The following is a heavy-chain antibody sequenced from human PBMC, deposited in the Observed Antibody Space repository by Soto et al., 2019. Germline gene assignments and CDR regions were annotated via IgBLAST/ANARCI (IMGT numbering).Heavy chain of an antibody. CDR2: SIPIQGTA. CDR1: GGRFTSYI. D-gene: IGHD2-21*01. J-gene: IGHJ6*03. Sequence: QVQLVQSGAEVKKPGSSVKVSCEASGGRFTSYIFTWVRQAPGQGLEWMGRSIPIQGTADYALKFQDRVTMTADKSTNTVHMEMRSLRPDDTAVYYCAKSLVFVDHGYMDVWGKGTTVIVSS. V-gene: IGHV1-69*08. CDR3: AKSLVFVDHGYMDV.